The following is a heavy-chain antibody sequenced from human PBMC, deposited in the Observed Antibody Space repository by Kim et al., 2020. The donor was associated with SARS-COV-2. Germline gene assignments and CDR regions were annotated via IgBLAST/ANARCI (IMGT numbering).Heavy chain of an antibody. CDR1: GYSFTSYW. CDR3: ARRGGWGYHTVTTFWFDP. Sequence: GESLKISCKGSGYSFTSYWIGWVRQMPGKGLEWMGIIYPGDSDTRYSPSFQGQVTISADKSISTAYLQWSSLKASDTAMYYCARRGGWGYHTVTTFWFDPWGQGTLVTVSS. V-gene: IGHV5-51*01. CDR2: IYPGDSDT. D-gene: IGHD4-17*01. J-gene: IGHJ5*02.